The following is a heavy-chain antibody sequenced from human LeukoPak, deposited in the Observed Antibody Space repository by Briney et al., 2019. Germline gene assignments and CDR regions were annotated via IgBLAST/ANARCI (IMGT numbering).Heavy chain of an antibody. V-gene: IGHV5-51*01. CDR1: GYRFTSYW. CDR3: ARHRASSGWLFDY. Sequence: PGGALQISCKGSGYRFTSYWMGWVRQMPGKGLEGMGIIYPGDSDTRYSPSFQGQVTISADKSISTAYLQWSSLRASDTAMYYCARHRASSGWLFDYWGQGTLVTVSS. D-gene: IGHD6-19*01. CDR2: IYPGDSDT. J-gene: IGHJ4*02.